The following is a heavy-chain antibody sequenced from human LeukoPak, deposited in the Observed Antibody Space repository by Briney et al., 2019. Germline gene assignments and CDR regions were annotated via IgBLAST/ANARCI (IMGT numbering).Heavy chain of an antibody. CDR1: GFIFSTSA. CDR2: ISYDGSKE. D-gene: IGHD4-23*01. V-gene: IGHV3-30*18. J-gene: IGHJ4*02. CDR3: AKDWAGNGGFDY. Sequence: GRSLRLSCAASGFIFSTSAMHWVRQAPGKGLEWVAVISYDGSKEYYAESVKGRFTISRDNSKNTLYLQVNSLRTEDTAVYYCAKDWAGNGGFDYWGQGTLVTVSS.